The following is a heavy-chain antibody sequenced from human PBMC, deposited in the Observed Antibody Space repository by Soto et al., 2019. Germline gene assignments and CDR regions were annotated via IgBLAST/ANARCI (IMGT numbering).Heavy chain of an antibody. D-gene: IGHD4-17*01. CDR2: FDPEGGEA. V-gene: IGHV1-24*01. Sequence: ASVNVSFKLCGHTLTELSIHWVRQAPGKGLEWMGGFDPEGGEAIYAQKWHGRVTATEDTVTGTAYMELRGLKSDDTAVDYWAMFNPRCCAKIPVKNLHVWGQGALLPVSS. CDR3: AMFNPRCCAKIPVKNLHV. J-gene: IGHJ4*02. CDR1: GHTLTELS.